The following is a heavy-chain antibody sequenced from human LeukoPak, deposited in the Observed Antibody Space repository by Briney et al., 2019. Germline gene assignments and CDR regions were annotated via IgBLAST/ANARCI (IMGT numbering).Heavy chain of an antibody. V-gene: IGHV3-30-3*01. CDR2: ISYDGSNK. CDR1: GFTFSSYA. CDR3: AKATLVSCTGATCYPFDY. Sequence: GGSLRLSCAASGFTFSSYAMHWVRQAPGKGLEWVAVISYDGSNKYYADSVKGRFTISRDNSKNTLYLQMNSLRAEDTAVYYCAKATLVSCTGATCYPFDYWGQGILVTVSS. J-gene: IGHJ4*02. D-gene: IGHD2-8*02.